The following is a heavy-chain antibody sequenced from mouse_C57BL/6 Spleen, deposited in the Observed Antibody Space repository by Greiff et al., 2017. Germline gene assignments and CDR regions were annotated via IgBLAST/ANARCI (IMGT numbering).Heavy chain of an antibody. V-gene: IGHV1-22*01. CDR1: GYTFTDYN. J-gene: IGHJ4*01. Sequence: VQLKQSGPELVKPGASVKMSCKASGYTFTDYNMHWVKQSHGKSLEWIGYINPNNGGTSYNQKFKGKATLTVNTSSSTAYVELRSLTSEDSAVYHCARGNPYAMDYWGQGTSVTVSS. CDR3: ARGNPYAMDY. D-gene: IGHD2-1*01. CDR2: INPNNGGT.